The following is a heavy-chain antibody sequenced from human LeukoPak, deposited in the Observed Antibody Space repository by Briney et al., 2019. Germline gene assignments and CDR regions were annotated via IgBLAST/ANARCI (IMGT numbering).Heavy chain of an antibody. V-gene: IGHV1-8*03. CDR3: ARERYSGSFLDAFDI. D-gene: IGHD1-26*01. J-gene: IGHJ3*02. Sequence: GASVKVSCKASGYTFTSYDINWVRQASGQGLEWMGWMSPKSANTGYAQKFQGRVTITADKSTSTAYMELSSLRSEDTAVYYCARERYSGSFLDAFDIWGQGTMVTVSS. CDR1: GYTFTSYD. CDR2: MSPKSANT.